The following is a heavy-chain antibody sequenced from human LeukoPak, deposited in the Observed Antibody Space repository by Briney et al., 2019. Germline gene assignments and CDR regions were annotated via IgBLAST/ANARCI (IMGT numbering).Heavy chain of an antibody. CDR2: INPNSGDT. CDR3: ARGDHYDVLTGFQTPSHLSDY. D-gene: IGHD3-9*01. V-gene: IGHV1-2*02. Sequence: GASVKVSCKASGYTFTDYYVHWVRQAPGQGLEWMGWINPNSGDTNYAQKFQGRVTMTRDTSISTAYMELSRLTSDDTAVYYCARGDHYDVLTGFQTPSHLSDYWGQGTLVTVSS. J-gene: IGHJ4*02. CDR1: GYTFTDYY.